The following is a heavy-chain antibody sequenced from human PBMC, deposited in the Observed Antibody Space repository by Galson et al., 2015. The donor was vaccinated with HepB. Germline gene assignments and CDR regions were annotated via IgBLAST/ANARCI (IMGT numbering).Heavy chain of an antibody. Sequence: TLSLTCTVSGGSISSGGYYWSWIRQHPGKGLEWIGYIYYSGSTYYNPSLKRRVTISVDTSKNQLSLKLSSVTAADTAVYYCARMVYGDAYYFDYWGQGTLVTVSS. D-gene: IGHD4-17*01. J-gene: IGHJ4*02. V-gene: IGHV4-31*03. CDR1: GGSISSGGYY. CDR3: ARMVYGDAYYFDY. CDR2: IYYSGST.